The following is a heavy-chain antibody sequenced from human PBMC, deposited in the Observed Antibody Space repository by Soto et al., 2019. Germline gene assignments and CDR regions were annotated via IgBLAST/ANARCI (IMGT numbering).Heavy chain of an antibody. J-gene: IGHJ3*02. D-gene: IGHD3-3*01. CDR2: IHYSGST. CDR1: GGSIGNDY. Sequence: SETLSLTCTVSGGSIGNDYWCWIRQPPGKGLEWIGYIHYSGSTWYNPSLKSRVTISVDKSRNQFSLKLSSVTAADTAVYFCVKNLYGYYVNPDIWGQGTMVTVSS. V-gene: IGHV4-59*01. CDR3: VKNLYGYYVNPDI.